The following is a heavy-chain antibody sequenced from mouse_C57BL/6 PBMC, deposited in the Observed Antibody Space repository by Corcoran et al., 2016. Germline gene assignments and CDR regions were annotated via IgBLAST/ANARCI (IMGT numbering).Heavy chain of an antibody. Sequence: DVQLQESGPGLVKPSQSLSLTCSVTGYSITSGYYWNWIRQFPGNKLEWMGYISYDGSNNYNPSLKNRISITRDTSKNQFFLKLNSVTTEDTATYYCAREDYYSNYGFFFAYWGQGTLVTVSA. J-gene: IGHJ3*01. CDR1: GYSITSGYY. CDR3: AREDYYSNYGFFFAY. V-gene: IGHV3-6*01. CDR2: ISYDGSN. D-gene: IGHD2-5*01.